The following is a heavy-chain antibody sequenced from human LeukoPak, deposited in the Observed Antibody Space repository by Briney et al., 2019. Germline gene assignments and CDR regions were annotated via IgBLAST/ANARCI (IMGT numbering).Heavy chain of an antibody. CDR3: TTRVTLGGENWFDP. V-gene: IGHV3-49*03. CDR2: IRSKTYGGTT. J-gene: IGHJ5*02. Sequence: GGSLRLSCTASGFTFGDYTMSWFRQAPGKGLEWVGFIRSKTYGGTTEDAVSVKGRFTISRDDSKNTLNLQMNSLKTEDTAVYYCTTRVTLGGENWFDPWGQGTLVTVSS. D-gene: IGHD3-16*01. CDR1: GFTFGDYT.